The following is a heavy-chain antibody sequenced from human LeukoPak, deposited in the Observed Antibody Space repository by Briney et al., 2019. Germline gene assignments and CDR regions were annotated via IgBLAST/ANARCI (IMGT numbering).Heavy chain of an antibody. V-gene: IGHV3-43*02. CDR1: GLPIADFA. CDR3: AKESGKFDY. CDR2: ISGDGVST. Sequence: PGGSLRLSCVASGLPIADFAMNWVRQAPGKGLEWVSFISGDGVSTFYGDSVKGRFSISRDNSNNSLYLEMNSLRTEDAAMYYCAKESGKFDYWGQGSLAAVSS. J-gene: IGHJ4*02.